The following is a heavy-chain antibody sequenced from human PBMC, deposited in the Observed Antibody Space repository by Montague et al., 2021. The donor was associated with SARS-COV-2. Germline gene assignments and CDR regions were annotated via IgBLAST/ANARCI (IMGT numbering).Heavy chain of an antibody. CDR2: INERSTII. D-gene: IGHD1-26*01. CDR1: GFTLSDYE. J-gene: IGHJ4*02. V-gene: IGHV3-48*03. CDR3: ARRSYDPY. Sequence: SLRLSCAVSGFTLSDYEVNWVRQAPGTGLQWIAYINERSTIIYYADSVRGRFTISRDNAKNSAYLQMNSLRAEDTAVYYCARRSYDPYWGQGTLVTVSS.